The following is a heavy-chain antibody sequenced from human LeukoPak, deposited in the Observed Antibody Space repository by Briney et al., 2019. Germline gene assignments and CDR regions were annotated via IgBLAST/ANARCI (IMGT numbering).Heavy chain of an antibody. D-gene: IGHD6-13*01. V-gene: IGHV3-66*01. CDR3: ARGGSGWSFDY. J-gene: IGHJ4*02. CDR1: GFTVSSNP. Sequence: GGSLRLSCVASGFTVSSNPIKWVRQSPGKGLEWLSVIYSDGSTDYADSVKGRFTISRDNSKNTLYLQMNSLRAEDTAVYYCARGGSGWSFDYWGQGTLVTVSS. CDR2: IYSDGST.